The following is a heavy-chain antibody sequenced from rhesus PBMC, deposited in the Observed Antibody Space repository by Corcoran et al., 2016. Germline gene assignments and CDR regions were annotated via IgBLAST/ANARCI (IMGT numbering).Heavy chain of an antibody. Sequence: QVQLQESGPGLVKPSETLSLTCAVSGGSISSNYWSWIRQPPGTGLEWIGYIFGSSGSTYYNPSLKSRVTVSTDTSKHQFSLKLSSVTAADTAVYYCARGTIAAGLPLSFDYWGQGVLVTVSS. D-gene: IGHD6-13*01. J-gene: IGHJ4*01. CDR3: ARGTIAAGLPLSFDY. CDR2: IFGSSGST. CDR1: GGSISSNY. V-gene: IGHV4-165*01.